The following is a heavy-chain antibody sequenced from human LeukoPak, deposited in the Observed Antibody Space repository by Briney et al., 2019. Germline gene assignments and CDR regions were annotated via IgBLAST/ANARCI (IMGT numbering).Heavy chain of an antibody. CDR1: GGSISSGNYY. Sequence: SETLSLTCTVSGGSISSGNYYWGWIRQPPGKGLEWIGSIYYSGKIYYNPSLKRRVTISVDTSKNHFSLKLSSVTAADTAVYYCASAYSSSFFHYWGQGTLVTVSS. CDR2: IYYSGKI. V-gene: IGHV4-39*02. J-gene: IGHJ4*02. D-gene: IGHD3-16*01. CDR3: ASAYSSSFFHY.